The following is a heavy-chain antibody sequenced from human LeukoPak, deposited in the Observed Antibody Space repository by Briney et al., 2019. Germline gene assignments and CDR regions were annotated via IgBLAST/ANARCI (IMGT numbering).Heavy chain of an antibody. D-gene: IGHD1-26*01. CDR2: IYYSGST. CDR3: ARRAGGSGSYRGYYNWFDP. CDR1: GGSLSSSSYY. V-gene: IGHV4-39*07. J-gene: IGHJ5*02. Sequence: SETLSLTCTVSGGSLSSSSYYWGWIRQPPGTGLEWIGSIYYSGSTYYNPSLKSRVTISVDTSKNQFSLKLSSVTAADTAVYYCARRAGGSGSYRGYYNWFDPWGQGTLVTVSS.